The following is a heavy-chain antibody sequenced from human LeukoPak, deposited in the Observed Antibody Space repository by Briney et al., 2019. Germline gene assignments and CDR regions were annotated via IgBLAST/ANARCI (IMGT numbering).Heavy chain of an antibody. D-gene: IGHD3-3*01. CDR3: ARGGDFWSAWQII. CDR2: IYAVGST. J-gene: IGHJ4*02. Sequence: PSETLSLTCTVPGGSITSGAYFWSWIRQPAGKGLEWLGRIYAVGSTNYNPSLKSRVTISVDRSKSQFSLKLSSVTAADTAVYYCARGGDFWSAWQIIWGQGTPVTVSS. CDR1: GGSITSGAYF. V-gene: IGHV4-61*02.